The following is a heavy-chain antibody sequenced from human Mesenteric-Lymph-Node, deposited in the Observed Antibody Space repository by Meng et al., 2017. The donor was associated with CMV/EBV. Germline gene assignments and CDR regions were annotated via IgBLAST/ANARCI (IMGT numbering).Heavy chain of an antibody. CDR3: AKDEDY. CDR2: IYSGGSTT. V-gene: IGHV3-23*03. CDR1: EFTFNNYA. J-gene: IGHJ4*02. Sequence: GESLKISCATSEFTFNNYAMSWVRQAPGKGLEWVSVIYSGGSTTYYIDSVKGRFTISRDDSKSTLFLQMNSLRAEDTAVYYCAKDEDYWGQGTLVTVSS.